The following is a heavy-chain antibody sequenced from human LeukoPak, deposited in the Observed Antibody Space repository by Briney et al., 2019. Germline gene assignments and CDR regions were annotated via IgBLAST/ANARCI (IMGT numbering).Heavy chain of an antibody. V-gene: IGHV3-49*03. CDR3: TRDRIMTDF. CDR1: GFTFGDYS. D-gene: IGHD2-15*01. Sequence: GGSLRLSCTASGFTFGDYSMTWFRQAPGKGLEWVSFIRNKASGGTTEHAASVRGRFTTSRDDSKSLAYLQMNSLKTEDTALYYCTRDRIMTDFWGQGTLVTVSS. CDR2: IRNKASGGTT. J-gene: IGHJ4*02.